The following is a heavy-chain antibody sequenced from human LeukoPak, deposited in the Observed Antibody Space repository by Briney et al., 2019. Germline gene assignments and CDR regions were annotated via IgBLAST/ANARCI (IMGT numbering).Heavy chain of an antibody. V-gene: IGHV1-2*02. D-gene: IGHD2-15*01. Sequence: GASVKVSCKASGYTFTDYYLHWVRQAPGQGLEWMGWINPNSGDINFAQKVQGRVTMTRDTAISTVYMKLSSLRSDDTAVYYCARDRADCSGGTCYNHRFDYWGQGTLVTVSS. CDR3: ARDRADCSGGTCYNHRFDY. J-gene: IGHJ4*02. CDR2: INPNSGDI. CDR1: GYTFTDYY.